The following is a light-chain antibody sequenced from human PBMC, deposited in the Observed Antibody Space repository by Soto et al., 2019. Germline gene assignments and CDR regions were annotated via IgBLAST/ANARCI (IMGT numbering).Light chain of an antibody. Sequence: QSVLTQPASVSGSPGQSITISCTGTSSDVGGYNYVSWYQQYPGKAPKLIIYDVGDRPSVVSNRFSGSKSGNTASLTISGLQAEDEADYYCSSYASSGTLVFGTGTKVTVL. V-gene: IGLV2-14*01. CDR2: DVG. J-gene: IGLJ1*01. CDR1: SSDVGGYNY. CDR3: SSYASSGTLV.